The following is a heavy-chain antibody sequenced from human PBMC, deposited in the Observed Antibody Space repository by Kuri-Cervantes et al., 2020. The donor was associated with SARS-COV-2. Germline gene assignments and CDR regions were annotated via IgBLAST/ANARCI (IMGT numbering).Heavy chain of an antibody. CDR2: INQDGSEK. CDR3: AKDNSENGRGYWYFDL. J-gene: IGHJ2*01. Sequence: GESLKISCAASGFTFSYYWMSWVRQAPGKGLEWVANINQDGSEKYYVGSVKGRFTISRDNAKNSLYLQMNTLRAEDTAVYYCAKDNSENGRGYWYFDLWGRGTLVTVSS. D-gene: IGHD1-1*01. V-gene: IGHV3-7*05. CDR1: GFTFSYYW.